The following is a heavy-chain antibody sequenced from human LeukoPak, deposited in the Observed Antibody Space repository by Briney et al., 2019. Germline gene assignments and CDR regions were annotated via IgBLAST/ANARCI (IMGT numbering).Heavy chain of an antibody. V-gene: IGHV4-34*01. CDR2: INHSGST. CDR1: GGSFSGYY. D-gene: IGHD2-2*01. CDR3: ARGVVVDPAATAGYCSDP. Sequence: SETLSLTCAVYGGSFSGYYWSWIRQPPGKGLEWIGEINHSGSTNYNPSLKSRVTISVDTSKNQFSLKLSSVTAADTAVYYCARGVVVDPAATAGYCSDPWGQGPLVTVSS. J-gene: IGHJ5*02.